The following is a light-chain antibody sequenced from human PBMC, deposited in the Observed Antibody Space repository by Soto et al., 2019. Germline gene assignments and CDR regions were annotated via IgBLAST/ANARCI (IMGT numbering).Light chain of an antibody. CDR3: CSYAGSSTYV. J-gene: IGLJ1*01. V-gene: IGLV2-23*01. CDR1: RSDVGSYNL. CDR2: EGS. Sequence: SVLTQPASVSGSPGQSITISCTGTRSDVGSYNLVSWYQQYPGKAPKLMIYEGSKRPSGVSNRFSGSKSGNTASLTISGLQAEDEADYYCCSYAGSSTYVFGTGTKVTVL.